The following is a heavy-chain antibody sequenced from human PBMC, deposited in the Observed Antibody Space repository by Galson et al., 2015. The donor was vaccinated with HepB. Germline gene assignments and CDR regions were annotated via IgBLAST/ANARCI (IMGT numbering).Heavy chain of an antibody. CDR3: ARNTPSSGYHGLHY. CDR1: GFTFSNYG. V-gene: IGHV3-30*02. Sequence: SLRLSCAASGFTFSNYGMHWVRQAPGKGLEWVVYIRYDGSVKYYGDSVKGRFAISRDNSENTLYLQMNSLRAEDTAVYYCARNTPSSGYHGLHYGGQGTLVTVSS. J-gene: IGHJ4*02. CDR2: IRYDGSVK. D-gene: IGHD5-12*01.